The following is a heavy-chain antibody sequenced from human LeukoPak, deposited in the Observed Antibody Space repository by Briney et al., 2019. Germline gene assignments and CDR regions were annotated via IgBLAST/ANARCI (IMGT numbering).Heavy chain of an antibody. J-gene: IGHJ3*02. V-gene: IGHV3-7*01. Sequence: GGSLRLSCAASGFTFNNYWMSWVRLAPGKGLEWVANIKKDGCEKFYVDSVKGRFTISRDNAKNSLYLQMNSLRAEDTAVYYCARDGDFWSAQGAFDIWGQGTMVTVSS. CDR1: GFTFNNYW. D-gene: IGHD3-3*01. CDR2: IKKDGCEK. CDR3: ARDGDFWSAQGAFDI.